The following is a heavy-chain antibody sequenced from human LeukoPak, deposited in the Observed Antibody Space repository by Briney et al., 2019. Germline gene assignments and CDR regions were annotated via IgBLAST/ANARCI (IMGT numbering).Heavy chain of an antibody. V-gene: IGHV4-34*01. J-gene: IGHJ5*02. Sequence: SETLSLTCAVYGGSFSGYYWSWIRQPPGKGLEWIGEINHSGSTNYNPSLKSRVTISVDTSKNQFSLKLSSVTAADTAVYYCARGQEAVAVESFDPWGQGTLVTVSS. CDR1: GGSFSGYY. CDR2: INHSGST. D-gene: IGHD6-19*01. CDR3: ARGQEAVAVESFDP.